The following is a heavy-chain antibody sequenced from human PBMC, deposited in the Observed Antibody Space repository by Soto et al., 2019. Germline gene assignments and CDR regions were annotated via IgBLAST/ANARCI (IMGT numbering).Heavy chain of an antibody. CDR1: GGSFSGYY. CDR3: VGSSYFNEFDP. CDR2: INHSGST. J-gene: IGHJ5*02. V-gene: IGHV4-34*01. Sequence: PSETLSLTCAVYGGSFSGYYWSWIRQPPGKGLEWIGEINHSGSTNYNPSLKSRVTISVDTSKNQFSLKLSSVTAADTAVYYCVGSSYFNEFDPWGQGTLVTVSS. D-gene: IGHD6-6*01.